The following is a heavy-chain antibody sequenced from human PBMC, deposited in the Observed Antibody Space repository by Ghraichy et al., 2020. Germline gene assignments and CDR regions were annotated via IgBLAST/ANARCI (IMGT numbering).Heavy chain of an antibody. J-gene: IGHJ1*01. Sequence: SGPTLVKPTQTLTLTCTFSGFSLSTSGVGVGWIRQPPGKALEWLALIYWNDDKRYSPSLKSRLTITKDTSKNQVVLTMTNMDPVDTATYYCAHVPGGYSSSWYGGAPLYFQHWGQGTLVTVSS. CDR2: IYWNDDK. V-gene: IGHV2-5*01. CDR3: AHVPGGYSSSWYGGAPLYFQH. CDR1: GFSLSTSGVG. D-gene: IGHD6-13*01.